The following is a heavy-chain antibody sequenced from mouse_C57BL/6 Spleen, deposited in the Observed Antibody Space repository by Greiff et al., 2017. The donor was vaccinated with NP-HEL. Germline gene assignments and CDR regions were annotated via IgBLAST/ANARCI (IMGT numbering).Heavy chain of an antibody. J-gene: IGHJ1*03. CDR1: GYTFTDYY. V-gene: IGHV1-76*01. CDR2: IYPGSGNT. Sequence: VQLQQSGAELVRPGASVKLSCKASGYTFTDYYINWVKQRPGQGLEWIARIYPGSGNTYYNEKFKGKATLTAEISSSTAYMQLSSLTSEDSAVYFCARGVYYGNSEWYFDVWGTGTTVTVSS. CDR3: ARGVYYGNSEWYFDV. D-gene: IGHD2-1*01.